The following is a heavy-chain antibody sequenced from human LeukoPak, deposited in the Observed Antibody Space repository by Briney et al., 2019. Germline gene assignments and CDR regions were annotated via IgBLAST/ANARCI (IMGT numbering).Heavy chain of an antibody. J-gene: IGHJ4*02. CDR2: LYLSRTT. CDR1: GGSISGGRHR. D-gene: IGHD5-12*01. V-gene: IGHV4-39*01. Sequence: SETLSLTCTVSGGSISGGRHRWGWFRQSPGKGLEWIGSLYLSRTTYYNPSLNSRVTISVDTSKNQFSLQLNSVTAADTAVYYCVRHDGRGGATMGSLDSWGQGSLVTVSS. CDR3: VRHDGRGGATMGSLDS.